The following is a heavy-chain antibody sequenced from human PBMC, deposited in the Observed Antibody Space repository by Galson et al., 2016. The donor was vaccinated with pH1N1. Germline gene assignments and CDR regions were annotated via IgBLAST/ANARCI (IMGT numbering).Heavy chain of an antibody. V-gene: IGHV5-51*03. CDR1: GYNFDRYW. CDR2: IYPCDADT. Sequence: QSGAAVKKPGESLKISCKGSGYNFDRYWIGWVRQMPGKGQERMGIIYPCDADTRYSPSSQGQVSISADKSISTAYLQWSSLKASDTAMSYCARKELSDYWGQGTLVIVSS. J-gene: IGHJ4*02. D-gene: IGHD2/OR15-2a*01. CDR3: ARKELSDY.